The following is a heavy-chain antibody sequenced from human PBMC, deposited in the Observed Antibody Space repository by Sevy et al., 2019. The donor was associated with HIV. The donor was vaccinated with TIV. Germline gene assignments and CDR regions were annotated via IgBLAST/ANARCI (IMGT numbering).Heavy chain of an antibody. CDR3: TRGTRGVVQS. CDR1: GFTLSADW. CDR2: INSDGAAT. D-gene: IGHD3-10*01. V-gene: IGHV3-74*01. Sequence: GGSLRLSCAASGFTLSADWMHWVRQTPGKGLVCVSRINSDGAATHYAESVKGRFIISRDNGKNSRYLQMNSLRVGDTGLYYCTRGTRGVVQSWGQGTLVTVSS. J-gene: IGHJ5*02.